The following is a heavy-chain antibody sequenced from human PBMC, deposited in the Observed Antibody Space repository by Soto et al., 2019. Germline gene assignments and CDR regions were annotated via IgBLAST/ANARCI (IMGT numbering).Heavy chain of an antibody. CDR3: ARDRGARPFDL. V-gene: IGHV3-33*01. CDR1: GFTFSTYG. J-gene: IGHJ2*01. Sequence: QVQLVESGGGVVQPGRSLRLSCAASGFTFSTYGMHWVRQAPGKGLEWVAVIWSDGSNKLYADSVKGRFTISRDNSKNTLYLQMNSLRVEDTSVYYCARDRGARPFDLWGRGTLVTVSS. CDR2: IWSDGSNK. D-gene: IGHD3-10*01.